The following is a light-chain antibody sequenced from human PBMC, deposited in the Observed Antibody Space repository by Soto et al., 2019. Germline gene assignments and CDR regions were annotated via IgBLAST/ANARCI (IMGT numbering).Light chain of an antibody. Sequence: IQMTKSPSTLPATVEDRVTITCRASQSISSWLAWYQQKPGKAPKLLIYDASSLESGVPSRFSGSGSGTEFTLTISSLQPDDFATYYCQQYNSYSPWTFGQGTKVDIK. CDR1: QSISSW. V-gene: IGKV1-5*01. CDR2: DAS. J-gene: IGKJ1*01. CDR3: QQYNSYSPWT.